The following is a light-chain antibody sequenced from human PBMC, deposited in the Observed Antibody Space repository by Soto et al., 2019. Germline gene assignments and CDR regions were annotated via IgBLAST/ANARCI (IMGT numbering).Light chain of an antibody. CDR3: QSYDTGLSGPVV. V-gene: IGLV1-40*01. J-gene: IGLJ2*01. Sequence: QSVLTQPPSLSGAPGQNIIISCTGGGSNIGAGFDVHWYQQVPGTAPKLLIYGNTNRPSGVPDRFSGSKSGTSASLVITGLQAEDEADYYCQSYDTGLSGPVVFGGGTKVTVL. CDR1: GSNIGAGFD. CDR2: GNT.